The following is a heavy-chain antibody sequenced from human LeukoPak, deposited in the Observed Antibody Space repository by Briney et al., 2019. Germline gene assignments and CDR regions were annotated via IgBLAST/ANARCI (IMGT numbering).Heavy chain of an antibody. CDR1: GFTFSSNV. CDR2: ISHDGNNK. CDR3: ARPQSPSTEAFDI. J-gene: IGHJ3*02. D-gene: IGHD4-17*01. V-gene: IGHV3-30*09. Sequence: GRSLRLSCAASGFTFSSNVIHWVRQTPGKGLEWVAAISHDGNNKYYADSVKGRFATSRDNSKKMLYLQMNSLRAEDTAVYYCARPQSPSTEAFDIWGQGTMVTVSS.